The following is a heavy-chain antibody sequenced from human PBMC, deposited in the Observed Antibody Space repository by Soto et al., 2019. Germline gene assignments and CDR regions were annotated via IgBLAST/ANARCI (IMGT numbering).Heavy chain of an antibody. CDR2: INHSGGST. CDR1: GYTFTSYY. V-gene: IGHV1-46*01. Sequence: QVQLVQSGAEVKKPGASVKVSCKASGYTFTSYYMHWVRQAPGQGLEWMGIINHSGGSTSYAQKFQGRVTMTGDTAKRTVYMEPSSLSSVASDVYYGARAPAQWLLNAGDFDYWGQGTLVTVS. D-gene: IGHD6-19*01. J-gene: IGHJ4*02. CDR3: ARAPAQWLLNAGDFDY.